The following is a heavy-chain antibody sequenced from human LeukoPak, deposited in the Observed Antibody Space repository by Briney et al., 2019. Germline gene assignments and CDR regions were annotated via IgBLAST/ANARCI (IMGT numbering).Heavy chain of an antibody. J-gene: IGHJ6*03. CDR3: ARDFQDTTIAGDYYEAYYYYYMDV. V-gene: IGHV3-11*04. CDR1: GFTFSDYY. D-gene: IGHD1-26*01. CDR2: ISSSGSTI. Sequence: GGSLRLSCAASGFTFSDYYMSWIRQAPGKGLEWVSYISSSGSTIYYADSVKGRFTISRDNAKNSLYLQMNSLRAEDTAVYYCARDFQDTTIAGDYYEAYYYYYMDVWGKGTTVTVSS.